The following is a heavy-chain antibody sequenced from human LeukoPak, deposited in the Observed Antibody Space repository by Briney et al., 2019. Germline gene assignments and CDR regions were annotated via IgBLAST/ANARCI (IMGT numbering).Heavy chain of an antibody. V-gene: IGHV3-74*01. CDR1: GFTLRSYW. J-gene: IGHJ4*02. CDR2: INGDGSNS. CDR3: ARSSGRAVAEFDY. D-gene: IGHD6-19*01. Sequence: PGGSLRLSCAASGFTLRSYWLHWVRQGPGKGLGWVSRINGDGSNSNYADSVKGRFTISRDNAKNTLYLQMNSLRAEDTALYYCARSSGRAVAEFDYWGQGTLVTVSS.